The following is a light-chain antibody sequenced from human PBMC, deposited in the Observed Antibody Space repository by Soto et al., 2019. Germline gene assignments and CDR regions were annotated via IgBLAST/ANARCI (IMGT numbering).Light chain of an antibody. Sequence: IRMTQSASSLSASTGYRVTITCRASQGISSYLAWYQQKPGKAPKFLIYDASTLESGVPSRFSGSGFGTEFSLTISSLQPDDFGSYYCQHMRTFGQGTKVDIK. V-gene: IGKV1-8*01. CDR3: QHMRT. CDR1: QGISSY. J-gene: IGKJ1*01. CDR2: DAS.